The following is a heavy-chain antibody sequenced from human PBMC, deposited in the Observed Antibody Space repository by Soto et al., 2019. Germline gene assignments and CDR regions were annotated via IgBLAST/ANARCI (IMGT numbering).Heavy chain of an antibody. CDR3: ARIAPSAYYFDY. CDR2: ISSSSSYI. Sequence: PGGSLRLSCAASGFTFSSYSMNWVRQAPGKGLEWVSSISSSSSYIYYADSVKGRFTISRDNAKNSLYLQMNSLRAEDTAVYYCARIAPSAYYFDYWGQGTLVTVSS. CDR1: GFTFSSYS. V-gene: IGHV3-21*01. J-gene: IGHJ4*02. D-gene: IGHD2-21*01.